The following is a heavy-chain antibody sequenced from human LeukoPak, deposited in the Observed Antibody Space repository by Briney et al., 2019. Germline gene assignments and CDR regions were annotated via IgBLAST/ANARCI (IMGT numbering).Heavy chain of an antibody. CDR3: ARGVAGYGPYDY. CDR1: GDSISTYY. J-gene: IGHJ4*02. D-gene: IGHD5-12*01. V-gene: IGHV4-59*01. Sequence: SETLSLTCTVSGDSISTYYWSWIRRPPGKGLEWIGYMDYSGSTNYNPSLKSRVTISLDTPKNQFSLRLNSVTAADTAVYYCARGVAGYGPYDYWGQGTLVTVSS. CDR2: MDYSGST.